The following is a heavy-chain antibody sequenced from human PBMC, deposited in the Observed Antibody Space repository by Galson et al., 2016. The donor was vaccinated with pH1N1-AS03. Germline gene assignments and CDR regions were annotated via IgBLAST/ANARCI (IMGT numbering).Heavy chain of an antibody. Sequence: VSGTYISNGGYYWGWIRQLPGKGLEWMGYIYYSGTTYYNPSLKSRVTISVDMSKNQFSLKLNSVTAADTAVYYCARDRHDYGPDPFDIWGQGTMVTVSS. CDR2: IYYSGTT. V-gene: IGHV4-31*02. CDR3: ARDRHDYGPDPFDI. J-gene: IGHJ3*02. CDR1: GTYISNGGYY. D-gene: IGHD4-17*01.